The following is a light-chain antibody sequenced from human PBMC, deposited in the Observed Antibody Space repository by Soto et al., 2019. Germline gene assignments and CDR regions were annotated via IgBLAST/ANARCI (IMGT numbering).Light chain of an antibody. Sequence: EIVLTQSPGTLSLSPGERATLSCRASQSVSSSYLAWYQQKPGQAPRLLIYGASSRATGIPDRFSGSGSVTDFTLTISRLEPEDCAVYYCQQYGSSPTWTFGQGTKVEIK. V-gene: IGKV3-20*01. CDR2: GAS. CDR3: QQYGSSPTWT. CDR1: QSVSSSY. J-gene: IGKJ1*01.